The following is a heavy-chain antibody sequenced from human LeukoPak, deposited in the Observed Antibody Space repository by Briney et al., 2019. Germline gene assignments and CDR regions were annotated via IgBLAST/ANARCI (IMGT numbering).Heavy chain of an antibody. D-gene: IGHD3-10*01. CDR1: GYSFTSYW. J-gene: IGHJ6*04. CDR3: ASSLWFGELTSPYYYYGMDV. CDR2: IYPGDSDT. Sequence: GESLKISCKGSGYSFTSYWIGWVRQMPGKGLEWMGIIYPGDSDTRYSPSFQGQVTISADKSISTAYLQWSSLKASDTAVYYCASSLWFGELTSPYYYYGMDVWGKGTTVTVSS. V-gene: IGHV5-51*01.